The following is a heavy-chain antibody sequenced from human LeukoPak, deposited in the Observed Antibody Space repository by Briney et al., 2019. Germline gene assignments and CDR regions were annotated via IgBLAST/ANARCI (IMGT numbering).Heavy chain of an antibody. D-gene: IGHD1-1*01. CDR2: ISGGGANT. CDR3: SPWNGYGDY. CDR1: GFSFSHSG. V-gene: IGHV3-23*01. J-gene: IGHJ4*02. Sequence: GGSLTLSCAASGFSFSHSGLSWVRQAPAKGLEWVAGISGGGANTHYAASVKGRFTISRDNSKNTLFLHMNSLRDKDTAIYYCSPWNGYGDYWGQGTLVTVSS.